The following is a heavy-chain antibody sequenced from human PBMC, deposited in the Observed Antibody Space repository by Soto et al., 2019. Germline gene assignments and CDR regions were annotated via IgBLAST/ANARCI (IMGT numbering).Heavy chain of an antibody. CDR1: GFTFSAYT. J-gene: IGHJ4*02. V-gene: IGHV3-21*01. CDR3: ARPFIVGSTALGY. CDR2: ITRDSNHI. D-gene: IGHD1-26*01. Sequence: GGSLRLSCAASGFTFSAYTINWVRQAPGKGLEWVASITRDSNHIYFADSVKGRFTLSRDNAKNSVYLQTNSLRAEDTAIYFCARPFIVGSTALGYWGQGTLVTVSS.